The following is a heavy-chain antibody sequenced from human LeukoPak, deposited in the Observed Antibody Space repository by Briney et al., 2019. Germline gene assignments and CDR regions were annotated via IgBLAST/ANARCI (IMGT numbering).Heavy chain of an antibody. CDR3: ARDRSDGDYHPAVFDY. CDR1: GGSISSGGYY. CDR2: IYQSGST. Sequence: SETLSLTCTVSGGSISSGGYYWSWIRQPPVKGLEWIGAIYQSGSTYYNPSLKSRVTISVDTSKNQFPLKLSSVTAADTAVYYCARDRSDGDYHPAVFDYWGQGTLVTVSS. V-gene: IGHV4-30-2*01. D-gene: IGHD4-17*01. J-gene: IGHJ4*02.